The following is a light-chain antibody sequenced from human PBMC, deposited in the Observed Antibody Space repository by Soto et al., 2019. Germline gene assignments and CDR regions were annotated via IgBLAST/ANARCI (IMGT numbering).Light chain of an antibody. CDR3: QDYGSSPFT. Sequence: EIVMTQSPGTLSVFPGERVTLSCRASQNIYSNIAWYQQRPGQAPRLLIYRASTRATGVPARLSGSGSGTDFTLTIDRLEPEDFAVYYCQDYGSSPFTFGPGTKVDIK. CDR1: QNIYSN. CDR2: RAS. V-gene: IGKV3-20*01. J-gene: IGKJ3*01.